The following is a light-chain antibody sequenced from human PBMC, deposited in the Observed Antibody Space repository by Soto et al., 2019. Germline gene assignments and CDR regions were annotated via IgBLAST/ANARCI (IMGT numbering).Light chain of an antibody. Sequence: DIVMTQSPDSLAVSLGERATINCKSSQSVLYSSDNKNYLAWYQQKPGQRPKLLIYWGSARASGVPDRFSGSSSGTDFTLTVTNLQAEDVAVYYCQQYYTTPYTFGQGTRLEIK. CDR1: QSVLYSSDNKNY. V-gene: IGKV4-1*01. J-gene: IGKJ2*01. CDR3: QQYYTTPYT. CDR2: WGS.